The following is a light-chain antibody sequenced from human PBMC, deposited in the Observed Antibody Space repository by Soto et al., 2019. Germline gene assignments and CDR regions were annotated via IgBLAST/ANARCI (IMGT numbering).Light chain of an antibody. CDR1: QSIDTS. CDR3: QQSFSTPIT. V-gene: IGKV1-39*01. CDR2: AAS. J-gene: IGKJ3*01. Sequence: DIQMTQSTSSLSASFGDIVTITCRASQSIDTSLNWYQQKPGKAPNLLIFAASSLQSGVPSRFSGSGSGTDFTLTINSLQPEDFASYYCQQSFSTPITFGPGTKVDI.